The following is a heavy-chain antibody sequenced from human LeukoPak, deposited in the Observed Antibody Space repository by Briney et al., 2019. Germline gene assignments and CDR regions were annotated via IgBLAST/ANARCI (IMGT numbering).Heavy chain of an antibody. CDR3: ARDYVSTGFTFDY. V-gene: IGHV3-11*01. D-gene: IGHD3-22*01. CDR1: GFTFSDYD. CDR2: ITSSGSAI. Sequence: GGSLRLSCAASGFTFSDYDMSWIRQAPGKGLEWISYITSSGSAIYYADSVKGRFTISRDNARNSLYLQMNNLRAEDTAVYYCARDYVSTGFTFDYWGQGTLVTVSS. J-gene: IGHJ4*02.